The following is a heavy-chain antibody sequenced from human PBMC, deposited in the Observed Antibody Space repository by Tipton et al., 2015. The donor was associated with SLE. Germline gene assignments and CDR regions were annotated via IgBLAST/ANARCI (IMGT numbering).Heavy chain of an antibody. J-gene: IGHJ4*02. D-gene: IGHD7-27*01. CDR2: FYSGGSP. Sequence: SLRLSCNVSGGSISSDYWSWIRQPPGKGLEWIGDFYSGGSPAYAGSVKGRFTISRDNDNAKKSLYLQMNRLRGEDTAFYYCARDALSLGIFDSWGQGTLVTVSS. V-gene: IGHV3-53*01. CDR3: ARDALSLGIFDS. CDR1: GGSISSDY.